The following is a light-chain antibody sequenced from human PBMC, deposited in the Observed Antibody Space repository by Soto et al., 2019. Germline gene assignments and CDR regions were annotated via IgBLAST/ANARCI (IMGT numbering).Light chain of an antibody. V-gene: IGKV3-15*01. Sequence: ETFMTQSPATLSVSLWEVATLSWRASQSVGSSLAWYQHKPGQAPRLLIYGANTRATGIPARFSGSASGTEFTLTISSLQSEDFAVYYCQQYNNWPRTFGQGTRLEI. CDR3: QQYNNWPRT. CDR1: QSVGSS. CDR2: GAN. J-gene: IGKJ5*01.